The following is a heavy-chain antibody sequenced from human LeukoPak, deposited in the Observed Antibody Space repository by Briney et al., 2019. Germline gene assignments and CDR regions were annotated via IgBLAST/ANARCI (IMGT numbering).Heavy chain of an antibody. D-gene: IGHD3-10*02. V-gene: IGHV3-48*03. CDR3: ARGALHVFDY. Sequence: GGSLRLSCAASGFTFSDYEINWVRQAPGKGLEWVSCISTSGSTTYYADSVKGRFTISRDNAKDSLFLQMNTLTAEDTAVYYCARGALHVFDYWGQGAPVTVSS. CDR1: GFTFSDYE. J-gene: IGHJ4*02. CDR2: ISTSGSTT.